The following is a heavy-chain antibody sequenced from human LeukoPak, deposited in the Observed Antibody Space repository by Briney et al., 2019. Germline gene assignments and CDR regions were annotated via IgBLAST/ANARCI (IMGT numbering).Heavy chain of an antibody. V-gene: IGHV3-11*04. Sequence: PGESLRLSCAPSGFTFSAYSLSWVRQAPGMGLEWVSYISSGGRTIHYADSVKGRFTISRDNAKNTLYLQMNSLRAEDTAVYYCVGNYDLDFWGQGTLVTVSS. J-gene: IGHJ4*02. D-gene: IGHD1-7*01. CDR1: GFTFSAYS. CDR2: ISSGGRTI. CDR3: VGNYDLDF.